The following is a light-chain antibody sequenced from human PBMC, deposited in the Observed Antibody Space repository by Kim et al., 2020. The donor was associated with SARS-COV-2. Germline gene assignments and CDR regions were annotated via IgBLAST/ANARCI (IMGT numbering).Light chain of an antibody. J-gene: IGKJ2*01. CDR1: QSVSSNY. CDR3: HQYGSSANT. CDR2: AAS. V-gene: IGKV3-20*01. Sequence: EIVLTQSPGTLSLSPGERASLSCRASQSVSSNYLAWYQQKPGQAPRLLIYAASTRATGIADRFSGSGSGTDFTLTISRLEPEDFAVYYCHQYGSSANTFGQGTKLEI.